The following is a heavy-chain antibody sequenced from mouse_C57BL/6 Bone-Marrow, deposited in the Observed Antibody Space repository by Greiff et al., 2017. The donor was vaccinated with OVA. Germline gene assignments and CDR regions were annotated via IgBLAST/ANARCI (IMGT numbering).Heavy chain of an antibody. CDR1: GFTFSDYG. CDR3: ARLGPYAMDY. CDR2: ISNLAYSI. V-gene: IGHV5-15*01. J-gene: IGHJ4*01. Sequence: DVQLQESGGGLVQPGGSLKLSCAASGFTFSDYGMAWVRQAPRKGPEWVAFISNLAYSIYYADTVTGRFTISRENAKNTLYLEMSSLRSEDTAMYYCARLGPYAMDYWGQGTSVTVSS.